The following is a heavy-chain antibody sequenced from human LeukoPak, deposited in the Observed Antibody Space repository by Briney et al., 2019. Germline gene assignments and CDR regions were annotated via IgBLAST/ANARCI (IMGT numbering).Heavy chain of an antibody. CDR3: ARDRRDGYNYDY. J-gene: IGHJ4*02. Sequence: GGSLRLSCAASGFTFSSYSMNWVRQAPGKGLEWVSSISTGSNYIYYADSVKGRFTISRDDAKNSLYLQMNSLRAEDTAVYYCARDRRDGYNYDYWGQGTLVTVSS. V-gene: IGHV3-21*01. D-gene: IGHD5-24*01. CDR1: GFTFSSYS. CDR2: ISTGSNYI.